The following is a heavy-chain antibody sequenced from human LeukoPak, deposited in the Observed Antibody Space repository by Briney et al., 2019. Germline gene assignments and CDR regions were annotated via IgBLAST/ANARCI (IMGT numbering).Heavy chain of an antibody. D-gene: IGHD3-22*01. Sequence: APVKVSCKASGYIFTGYYIYWVRQAPGQGLEWMGWINPNSGGTDSAQKFQGRVAMTRDTSLSTAYMELTRLTPDDTAVYYCARPQKYYSTSGYYLVSWGQGTLVTVSS. V-gene: IGHV1-2*02. CDR3: ARPQKYYSTSGYYLVS. CDR1: GYIFTGYY. J-gene: IGHJ4*02. CDR2: INPNSGGT.